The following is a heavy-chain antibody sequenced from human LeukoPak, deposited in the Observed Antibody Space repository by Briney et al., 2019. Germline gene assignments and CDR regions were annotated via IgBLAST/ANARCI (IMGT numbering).Heavy chain of an antibody. CDR1: GFTFSSYG. CDR2: IRYDGSNK. D-gene: IGHD3-9*01. Sequence: GGSLRLSCAASGFTFSSYGMHWVRQAPGKGLEWVAFIRYDGSNKYYADSVKGRFTVSRDNSKNTLYLQMNSLRAEDTAVYYCAKDNILTGSFDYWGQGTLVTVSS. V-gene: IGHV3-30*02. CDR3: AKDNILTGSFDY. J-gene: IGHJ4*02.